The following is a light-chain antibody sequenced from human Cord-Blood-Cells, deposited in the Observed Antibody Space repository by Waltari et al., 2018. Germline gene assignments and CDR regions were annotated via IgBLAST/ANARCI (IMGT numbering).Light chain of an antibody. Sequence: QAGLSQPASGSSAPEQSSATTCTGTSSEIGSYNRVSWYQQHPGKTPKPMIYEGSKLPSDVSHRFSGPTSGHTASLTLSVLQAEDEADYSCCSYSGSSGVVFGGATKPTVL. CDR1: SSEIGSYNR. J-gene: IGLJ2*01. V-gene: IGLV2-23*01. CDR3: CSYSGSSGVV. CDR2: EGS.